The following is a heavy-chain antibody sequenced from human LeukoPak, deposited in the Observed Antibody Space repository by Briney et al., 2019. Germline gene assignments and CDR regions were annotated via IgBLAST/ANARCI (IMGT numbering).Heavy chain of an antibody. CDR2: INSNGSST. D-gene: IGHD1-26*01. CDR1: GFTFSSYF. Sequence: GGSLRLSCAASGFTFSSYFMNWVRQAPGKGLVWVSRINSNGSSTTYADSVKGRFTISRDNAKNTLYLQMNSLRAENTAVYYCARVRPVGVGRGFDSWGLGTLVTVSS. CDR3: ARVRPVGVGRGFDS. V-gene: IGHV3-74*01. J-gene: IGHJ4*02.